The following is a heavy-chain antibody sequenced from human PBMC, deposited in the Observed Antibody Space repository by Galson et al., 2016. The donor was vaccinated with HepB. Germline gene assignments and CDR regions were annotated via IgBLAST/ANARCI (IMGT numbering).Heavy chain of an antibody. Sequence: YWDWIRQPPGKGLEWIGSIYYSGTTYYNSSLKSRVTISVDMSKNQFSLRLSSVTAADTAVYYCATHEAYSSSSPAFYWGQGTRVTVSS. CDR3: ATHEAYSSSSPAFY. V-gene: IGHV4-39*01. CDR2: IYYSGTT. CDR1: Y. D-gene: IGHD6-6*01. J-gene: IGHJ4*02.